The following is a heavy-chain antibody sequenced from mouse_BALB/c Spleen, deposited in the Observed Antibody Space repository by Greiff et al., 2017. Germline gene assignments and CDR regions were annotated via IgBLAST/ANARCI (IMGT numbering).Heavy chain of an antibody. J-gene: IGHJ3*01. V-gene: IGHV1-18*01. CDR2: INPNNGGT. Sequence: EVQLQQSGPELVKPGASVKIPCKASGYTFTDYNMDWVKQSHGKSLEWIGDINPNNGGTIYNQKFKGKATLTVDKSSSTAYMELRSLTSEDTAVYYCASGGYGRRSWFAYWGQGTLVTVSA. D-gene: IGHD1-1*02. CDR1: GYTFTDYN. CDR3: ASGGYGRRSWFAY.